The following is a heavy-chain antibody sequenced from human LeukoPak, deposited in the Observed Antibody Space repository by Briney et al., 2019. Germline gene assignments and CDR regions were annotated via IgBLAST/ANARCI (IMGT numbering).Heavy chain of an antibody. V-gene: IGHV3-23*01. J-gene: IGHJ5*01. CDR1: GFAFNVYA. Sequence: GGSLRLSCAASGFAFNVYAMSWLRQPPGKGLEWVSTINANSGTTSYAASVRGRFSISRDNSKSTLYLQLSTLRADDTATYYCAKPISGGLAVTADWFHPWGQGTLVVVSS. CDR3: AKPISGGLAVTADWFHP. CDR2: INANSGTT. D-gene: IGHD6-19*01.